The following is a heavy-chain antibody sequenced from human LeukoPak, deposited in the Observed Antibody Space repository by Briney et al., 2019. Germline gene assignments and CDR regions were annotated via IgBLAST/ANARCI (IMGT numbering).Heavy chain of an antibody. D-gene: IGHD1-26*01. V-gene: IGHV1-69*05. J-gene: IGHJ5*02. CDR2: IIPIFGTA. Sequence: ASVKVSCKASGGTFSSYAISWVRQAPGQGPEWMGGIIPIFGTANYAQKFQGRVTITTDESTSTAYMELSSLRSEDTAVYYCARAGSYYFVSWFDPWGQGTLVTVSS. CDR1: GGTFSSYA. CDR3: ARAGSYYFVSWFDP.